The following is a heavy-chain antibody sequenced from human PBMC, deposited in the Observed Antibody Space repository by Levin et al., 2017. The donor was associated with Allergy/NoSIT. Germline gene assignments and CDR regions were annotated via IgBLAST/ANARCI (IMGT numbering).Heavy chain of an antibody. Sequence: TGGSLRLSCAASGFTFSSYSMNWVRQAPGKGLEWVSSISSSSSYIYYADSVKGRFTISRDNAKNSLYLQMNSLRAEDTAVYYCARDNGIVGATSLDYWGQGTLVTVSS. J-gene: IGHJ4*02. CDR1: GFTFSSYS. V-gene: IGHV3-21*01. CDR3: ARDNGIVGATSLDY. D-gene: IGHD1-26*01. CDR2: ISSSSSYI.